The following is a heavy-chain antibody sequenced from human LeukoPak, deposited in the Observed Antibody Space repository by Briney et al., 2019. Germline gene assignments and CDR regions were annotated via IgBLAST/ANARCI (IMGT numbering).Heavy chain of an antibody. V-gene: IGHV3-21*06. CDR2: ISRNSDYI. D-gene: IGHD3-10*01. CDR3: ARDATMVPLYYYYYMDV. Sequence: GGSLRLSCAASGFTFSSYSMKWVRQAPGKWLEWVSSISRNSDYIYYADSVKGRFTISRDNAKNSLYLQMNSLRAEDTAVYYCARDATMVPLYYYYYMDVWGKGTTVTVSS. CDR1: GFTFSSYS. J-gene: IGHJ6*03.